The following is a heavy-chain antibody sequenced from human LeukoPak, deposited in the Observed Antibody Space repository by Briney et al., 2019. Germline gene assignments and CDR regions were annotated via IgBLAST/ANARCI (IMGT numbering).Heavy chain of an antibody. CDR1: GGTFSSYA. J-gene: IGHJ4*02. CDR3: ARGGVTSGGLDY. Sequence: GASVKVSFKASGGTFSSYAISWVRQAPGQGLEWMGGIIPIFGTANYAQKFQGRVTITADESTSTSYMELRSLRSDETAVYYCARGGVTSGGLDYWGKGTLVTVS. V-gene: IGHV1-69*13. CDR2: IIPIFGTA. D-gene: IGHD2-8*01.